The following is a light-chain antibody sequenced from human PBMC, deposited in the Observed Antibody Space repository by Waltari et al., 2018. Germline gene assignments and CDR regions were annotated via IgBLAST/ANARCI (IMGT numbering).Light chain of an antibody. CDR3: QLYNNWLLYS. J-gene: IGKJ2*01. V-gene: IGKV3-15*01. CDR2: GAS. CDR1: QSVSSN. Sequence: EIVMTQSPATLSVSPGERATLSCRASQSVSSNLAWYQQKPGQAHRLLIYGASTMASGIPAMFSGSGSGTLFTLTICGLQSEGFSVYFFQLYNNWLLYSFG.